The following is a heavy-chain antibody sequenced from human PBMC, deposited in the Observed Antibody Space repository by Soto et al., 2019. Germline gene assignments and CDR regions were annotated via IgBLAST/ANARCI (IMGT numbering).Heavy chain of an antibody. CDR2: IYYSGST. Sequence: QVQLQESGPGLVKPSETLSLTCTVSGGSVSSGSYSWSWIRQPPGKGLEWMGYIYYSGSTNYNPSLMSRLTISVDTSKIQFSLKLSSVTAAATAVYYCARDSLGCSGVTCPTGLDYWGQGTLVTVS. J-gene: IGHJ4*02. D-gene: IGHD2-15*01. CDR1: GGSVSSGSYS. CDR3: ARDSLGCSGVTCPTGLDY. V-gene: IGHV4-61*01.